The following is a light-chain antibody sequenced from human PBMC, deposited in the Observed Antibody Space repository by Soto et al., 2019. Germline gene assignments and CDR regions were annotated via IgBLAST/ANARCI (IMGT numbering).Light chain of an antibody. CDR3: QQYGSPPT. J-gene: IGKJ4*02. CDR1: QSVSSSD. V-gene: IGKV3-20*01. CDR2: DAS. Sequence: EIVLTQSPGTLSLSPGERATLSCRSSQSVSSSDLAWYQQKPGQAPRLLIYDASSRATGIPDRFSGSGSGTDFTLTISRLEPEDFAVYYCQQYGSPPTFGGGTKVEIK.